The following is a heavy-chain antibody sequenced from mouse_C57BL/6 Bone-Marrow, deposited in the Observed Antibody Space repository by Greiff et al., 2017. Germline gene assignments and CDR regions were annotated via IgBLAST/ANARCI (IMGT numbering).Heavy chain of an antibody. CDR2: IDPETGGT. CDR1: GYTFTDYE. V-gene: IGHV1-15*01. J-gene: IGHJ4*01. Sequence: VQLQQSGAELVRPGASVTLSCKASGYTFTDYEMHWVKQTPVHGLEWIGAIDPETGGTAYNQKFKGKAILTADKSSSTAYMELRSLTSEDSAVYYCTERATDYDMDYWGQGTSVTVSS. CDR3: TERATDYDMDY. D-gene: IGHD3-1*01.